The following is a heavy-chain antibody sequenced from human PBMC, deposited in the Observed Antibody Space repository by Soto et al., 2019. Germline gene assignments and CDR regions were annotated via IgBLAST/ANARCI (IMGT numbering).Heavy chain of an antibody. Sequence: SETLSLTCTVSGGSISSGDYYWSWIRQPPGKGLEWIGYIYYSGSTYYNPSLKSRVTISVDTSKNQFSLKLSSVTAADTAVYYCARARYSSGWYLFDYWGQGTLVTVSS. V-gene: IGHV4-30-4*01. CDR3: ARARYSSGWYLFDY. D-gene: IGHD6-19*01. CDR2: IYYSGST. J-gene: IGHJ4*02. CDR1: GGSISSGDYY.